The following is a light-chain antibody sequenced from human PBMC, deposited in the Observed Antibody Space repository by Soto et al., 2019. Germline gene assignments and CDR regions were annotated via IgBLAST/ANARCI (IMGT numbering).Light chain of an antibody. CDR2: AAS. Sequence: DIQMTQSPSSLSASVGGRVTITCRASQGISTYLAWYQQKPGKVPKLLIYAASTLQSGVPSRFSGSGSGTEFTLTISSLQTEDVATYYCQKYNSAPLTFGGGTKLEIK. CDR3: QKYNSAPLT. J-gene: IGKJ4*01. CDR1: QGISTY. V-gene: IGKV1-27*01.